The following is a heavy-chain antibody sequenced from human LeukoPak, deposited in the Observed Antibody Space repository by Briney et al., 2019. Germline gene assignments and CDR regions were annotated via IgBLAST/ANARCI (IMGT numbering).Heavy chain of an antibody. CDR2: IEQYGSEE. Sequence: GGSLRLSCAVSGFTYSSYWMSWVRQAPGKGLEWVANIEQYGSEEYYVDSVKGRFTISRDNAKNSLYLQINSLRGEDTAVYYCVRDNGYCSGGRCYYYYMDVWGKGTTVTVS. V-gene: IGHV3-7*01. CDR3: VRDNGYCSGGRCYYYYMDV. J-gene: IGHJ6*03. CDR1: GFTYSSYW. D-gene: IGHD2-15*01.